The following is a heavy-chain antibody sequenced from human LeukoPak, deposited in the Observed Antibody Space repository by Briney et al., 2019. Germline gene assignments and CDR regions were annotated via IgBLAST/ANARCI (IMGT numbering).Heavy chain of an antibody. CDR1: GYTLTGYY. CDR2: INPNSGGT. CDR3: ARSTRYNWNDDY. Sequence: SVKVSCKPSGYTLTGYYMHCVRHGPGQGLEWMGWINPNSGGTNYAQKFQGRVTMTRDTSISTAYMELSRLRSDDTAVYYCARSTRYNWNDDYWGQGTLVTVSS. V-gene: IGHV1-2*02. J-gene: IGHJ4*02. D-gene: IGHD1-1*01.